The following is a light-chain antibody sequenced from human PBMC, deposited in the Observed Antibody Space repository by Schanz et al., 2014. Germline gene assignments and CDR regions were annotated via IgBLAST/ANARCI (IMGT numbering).Light chain of an antibody. CDR1: QSVSIY. Sequence: EIVLTQSPATLSLSPGERATLSCRASQSVSIYLAWYQQKPGQAPRLLISAASTRATGIPARFSGSGSGTDFTLTISSLEPEDFAVYYCQQRSNWPITFGQGTRLEIK. CDR3: QQRSNWPIT. J-gene: IGKJ5*01. CDR2: AAS. V-gene: IGKV3-11*01.